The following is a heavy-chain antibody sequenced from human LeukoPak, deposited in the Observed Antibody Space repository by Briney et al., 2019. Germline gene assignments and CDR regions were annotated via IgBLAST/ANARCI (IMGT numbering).Heavy chain of an antibody. CDR1: GGSISSSNW. Sequence: SGTLSLTCAVSGGSISSSNWWSWVRQPPGKGLEWIGEIYHSGSTNYNPSLKSRVTISVDKSKNQFSLKLSSVTAADTAVYYCARDARAPNYYYGMDVWGKGTTVTVSS. V-gene: IGHV4-4*02. J-gene: IGHJ6*04. CDR3: ARDARAPNYYYGMDV. CDR2: IYHSGST.